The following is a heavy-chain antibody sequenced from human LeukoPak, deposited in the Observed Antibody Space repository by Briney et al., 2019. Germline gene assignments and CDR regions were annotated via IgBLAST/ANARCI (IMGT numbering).Heavy chain of an antibody. D-gene: IGHD6-13*01. CDR1: GFTFSDYY. V-gene: IGHV3-11*01. Sequence: GGSLRLSCAASGFTFSDYYMSWIRQAPGKGLGWVSYISSSGSTIYYADSVKGRFTISRDNAKNSLYLQMNSLRAEDTAVYYCAKDPRRAAAGPDAFDIWGQGTMVTVSS. CDR2: ISSSGSTI. CDR3: AKDPRRAAAGPDAFDI. J-gene: IGHJ3*02.